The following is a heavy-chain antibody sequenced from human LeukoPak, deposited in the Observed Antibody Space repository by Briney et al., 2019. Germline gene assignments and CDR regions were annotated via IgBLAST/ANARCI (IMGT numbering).Heavy chain of an antibody. D-gene: IGHD6-13*01. CDR1: GFTFSSYA. CDR3: ARLAAAGTRHQRGAFDI. V-gene: IGHV3-23*01. J-gene: IGHJ3*02. Sequence: GGSLRLSCAASGFTFSSYAMSWVRQAPGKGLEWVSAISGSGGSTYYVDSVKGRFTISRDNSKNTLYLQMSSLRAEDTAVYYCARLAAAGTRHQRGAFDIWGQGTMVTVSS. CDR2: ISGSGGST.